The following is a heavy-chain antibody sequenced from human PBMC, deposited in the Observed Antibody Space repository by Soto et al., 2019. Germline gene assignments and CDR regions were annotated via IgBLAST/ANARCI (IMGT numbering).Heavy chain of an antibody. J-gene: IGHJ4*02. Sequence: QVQLQESGPGLVKPSGTLSLTCAVSGGSISSSNWWSWVRQPPGKGLERIGEIYHSGSTNYNPSLKSRVTISVDKSKNQFSLKLSSVTAAVTAVYYCARILGADRDTAMVTGDYWGQGTLVTVSS. CDR3: ARILGADRDTAMVTGDY. V-gene: IGHV4-4*02. CDR2: IYHSGST. D-gene: IGHD5-18*01. CDR1: GGSISSSNW.